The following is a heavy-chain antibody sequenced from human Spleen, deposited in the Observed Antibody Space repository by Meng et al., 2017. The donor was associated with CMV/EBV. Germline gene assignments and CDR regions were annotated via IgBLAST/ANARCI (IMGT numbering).Heavy chain of an antibody. J-gene: IGHJ4*02. Sequence: SEPLSLTCTVSGGSFRSASSYWGWIRQPPGKGLEWIGFIYYTVTTNYNPPLNSRVTISVDTSTNQFSLKMAYVTAADTAVYYCARVGSSSSFGIDSWGQGSLVTVSS. CDR2: IYYTVTT. CDR1: GGSFRSASSY. D-gene: IGHD6-6*01. CDR3: ARVGSSSSFGIDS. V-gene: IGHV4-61*01.